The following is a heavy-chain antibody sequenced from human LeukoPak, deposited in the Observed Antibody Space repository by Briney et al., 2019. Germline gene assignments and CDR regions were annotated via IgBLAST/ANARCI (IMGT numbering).Heavy chain of an antibody. CDR3: AREGLTTVTPYNVDY. Sequence: GGSLRLSCAASGFTLSTYGMYWVRQAPGKGLEWVAVIWNDGSNKHYADSVKGRFTISRDNAKNSLYLQMNSLRAEDTAVYYCAREGLTTVTPYNVDYWGQGTLVTVSS. D-gene: IGHD4-17*01. V-gene: IGHV3-33*01. J-gene: IGHJ4*02. CDR1: GFTLSTYG. CDR2: IWNDGSNK.